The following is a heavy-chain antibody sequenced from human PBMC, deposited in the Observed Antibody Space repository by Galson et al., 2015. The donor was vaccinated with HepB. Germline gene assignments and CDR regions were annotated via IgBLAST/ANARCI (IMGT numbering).Heavy chain of an antibody. Sequence: VSGGSISSSNWWSWVRQPPGKGLEWIGEIYHSGSTNYNPSLKSRVTISVDKSKNQFSLKLSSVTAADTAVYYCARDGAYYYGSGSSNWFDPWGQGTLVTVSS. CDR2: IYHSGST. CDR3: ARDGAYYYGSGSSNWFDP. CDR1: GGSISSSNW. J-gene: IGHJ5*02. V-gene: IGHV4-4*02. D-gene: IGHD3-10*01.